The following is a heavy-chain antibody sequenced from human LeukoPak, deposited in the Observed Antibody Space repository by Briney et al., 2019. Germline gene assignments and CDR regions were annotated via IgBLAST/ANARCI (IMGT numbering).Heavy chain of an antibody. V-gene: IGHV4-39*01. CDR1: GGSISSSSYY. CDR3: ARYPYSGISGWQAFDY. J-gene: IGHJ4*02. CDR2: IPYSGNA. D-gene: IGHD6-19*01. Sequence: SETLSLTCTVSGGSISSSSYYWGWIRQPPGQGLEWIGTIPYSGNAYYSPSLKSRVTISVDTSKNQFSLKVSSVTAADTAVYYCARYPYSGISGWQAFDYWGQGTLVAVSS.